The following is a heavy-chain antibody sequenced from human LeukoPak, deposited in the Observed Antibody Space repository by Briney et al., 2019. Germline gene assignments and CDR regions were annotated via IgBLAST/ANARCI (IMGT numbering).Heavy chain of an antibody. Sequence: ASVKVSCKASGYTFTGYYMHWVRQAPGQGLEWMGWINPNSGGTNYAQKLQGRVTMTTDTSTSTAYMELRSLRSDDTAVYYCARVNCSGGSCYFEYFQHWGQGTLVTVSS. CDR2: INPNSGGT. CDR1: GYTFTGYY. V-gene: IGHV1-2*02. D-gene: IGHD2-15*01. J-gene: IGHJ1*01. CDR3: ARVNCSGGSCYFEYFQH.